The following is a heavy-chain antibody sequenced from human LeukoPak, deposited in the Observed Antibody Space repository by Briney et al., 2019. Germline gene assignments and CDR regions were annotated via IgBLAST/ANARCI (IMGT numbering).Heavy chain of an antibody. Sequence: ASVKVSCKASGYTFTSYGISWVRQAPGQGLACMGWISAYNGNTNYAQKLQGRVTMTTDTSTSTAYMELRSLRSDDTAVYYCAREERRITPRRNTGYGMDVWGQGTTVTVSS. V-gene: IGHV1-18*01. CDR1: GYTFTSYG. D-gene: IGHD3-10*01. CDR3: AREERRITPRRNTGYGMDV. CDR2: ISAYNGNT. J-gene: IGHJ6*02.